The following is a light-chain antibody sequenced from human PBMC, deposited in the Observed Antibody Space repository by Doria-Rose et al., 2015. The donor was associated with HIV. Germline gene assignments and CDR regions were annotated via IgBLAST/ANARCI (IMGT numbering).Light chain of an antibody. CDR1: QSVSSY. J-gene: IGKJ4*01. CDR2: EAS. CDR3: QHRNNWPT. V-gene: IGKV3-11*01. Sequence: EIGLTQSPTTLPLSPGERATLSCRASQSVSSYLVWYQQKPGQAPSLLIYEASSGATGIPARFSGSGAGTDFTLTISSLEPEDFAVYYGQHRNNWPTFGGGTKVEI.